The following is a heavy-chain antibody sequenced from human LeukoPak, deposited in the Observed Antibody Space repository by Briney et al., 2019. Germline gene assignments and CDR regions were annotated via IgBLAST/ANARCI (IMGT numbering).Heavy chain of an antibody. CDR1: GGSISSGGYY. CDR3: ARSGSFAWSYAFDI. V-gene: IGHV4-31*02. Sequence: PSETLSLTCTVSGGSISSGGYYWSWIRQHPGKGLEWIGYIYYSGGTYYNPSLKSRVTISVDTSKNQFSLKLSSVTAADTAVYYCARSGSFAWSYAFDIWGQGTMVTVSS. J-gene: IGHJ3*02. D-gene: IGHD2-15*01. CDR2: IYYSGGT.